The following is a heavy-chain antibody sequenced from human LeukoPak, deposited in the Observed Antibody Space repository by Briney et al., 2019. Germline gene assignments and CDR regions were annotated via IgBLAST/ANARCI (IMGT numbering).Heavy chain of an antibody. CDR3: ARVGVSSYSSSGY. CDR2: IIPIFGTA. V-gene: IGHV1-69*06. J-gene: IGHJ4*02. CDR1: GGTFSSYA. D-gene: IGHD6-13*01. Sequence: SVKVSCKASGGTFSSYAISWVRQAPGQGLEWMGGIIPIFGTANYAQKFQGRVTITADKSTSTAYMELSSLRSEDTAVYYCARVGVSSYSSSGYWGQGNLVTVSS.